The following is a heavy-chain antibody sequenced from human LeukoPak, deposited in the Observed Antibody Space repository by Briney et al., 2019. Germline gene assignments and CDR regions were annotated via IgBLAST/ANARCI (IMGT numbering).Heavy chain of an antibody. CDR3: ANHKPLAAAGTFFDI. CDR1: GGTFSSYA. Sequence: SVTVSCMSSGGTFSSYAISWVRQAPGQGLEWMGGIIPIFGTANYAQKFQGRVTITADESTSTAYMELSSLRSEDTAVCCCANHKPLAAAGTFFDIWGQGTMVTVSS. D-gene: IGHD6-13*01. J-gene: IGHJ3*02. V-gene: IGHV1-69*13. CDR2: IIPIFGTA.